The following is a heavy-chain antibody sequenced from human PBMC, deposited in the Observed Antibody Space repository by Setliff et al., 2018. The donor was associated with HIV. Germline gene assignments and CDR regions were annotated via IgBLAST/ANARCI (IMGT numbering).Heavy chain of an antibody. V-gene: IGHV3-7*02. D-gene: IGHD1-26*01. CDR3: ARGTVGATFLHNDY. Sequence: GGSLRLSCAASGFSISDFWMSWVRQAPGKGLEWVANIKEDGSEQYYMDSVKGRFTISRDNVKNSLYLQMNSLRAEDTAVYYCARGTVGATFLHNDYWGQGTLVTVSS. J-gene: IGHJ4*02. CDR1: GFSISDFW. CDR2: IKEDGSEQ.